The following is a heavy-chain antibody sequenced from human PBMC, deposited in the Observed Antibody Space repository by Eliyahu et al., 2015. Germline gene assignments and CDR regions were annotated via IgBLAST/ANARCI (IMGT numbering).Heavy chain of an antibody. J-gene: IGHJ4*02. CDR1: GFTFXXXP. V-gene: IGHV3-23*01. Sequence: EVQLLESGGGLVQPGGSLXLSCAASGFTFXXXPMPWVRQAPGKGLXWVSAITGSGGGTYYADSVEGRFTISRDNSKNTVFLQMNSLRAEDTAVYYCAKDHRTSGWYEFSAGDYWGQGTLVTVSS. CDR3: AKDHRTSGWYEFSAGDY. CDR2: ITGSGGGT. D-gene: IGHD6-19*01.